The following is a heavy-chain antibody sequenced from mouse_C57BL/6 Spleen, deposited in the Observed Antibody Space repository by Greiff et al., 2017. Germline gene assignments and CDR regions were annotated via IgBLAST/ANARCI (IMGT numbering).Heavy chain of an antibody. D-gene: IGHD1-1*01. CDR3: NYGSSHWYFDV. CDR1: GYTFTSYW. V-gene: IGHV1-64*01. CDR2: IHPNSGST. Sequence: QVQLQQPGAELVKPGASVKLSCKASGYTFTSYWMHWVKQRPGQGLEWIGMIHPNSGSTNYNEKFKSKATLTVDKSSSTAYMQLSSLTSEASAVYYCNYGSSHWYFDVWGTGTTVTVSS. J-gene: IGHJ1*03.